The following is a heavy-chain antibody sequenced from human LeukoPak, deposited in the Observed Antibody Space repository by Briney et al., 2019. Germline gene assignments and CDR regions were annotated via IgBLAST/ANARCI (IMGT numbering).Heavy chain of an antibody. J-gene: IGHJ4*02. D-gene: IGHD5-24*01. Sequence: PSETLSLTCTVSGGSINSYCWSWIRQPPGKGLEWIGYICYTGSTNYNPSLKSRVTISVDTSKNQFSLKLSSVTAADTAVYYCARAGPRRDDYRVDSWGQGTLVTVSS. CDR3: ARAGPRRDDYRVDS. CDR1: GGSINSYC. V-gene: IGHV4-59*13. CDR2: ICYTGST.